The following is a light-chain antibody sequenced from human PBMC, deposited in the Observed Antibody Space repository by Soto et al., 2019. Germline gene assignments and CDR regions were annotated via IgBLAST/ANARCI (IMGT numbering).Light chain of an antibody. CDR2: DAS. CDR1: QSVSSY. Sequence: EILLTQSPATLSLSPGERATLSCRASQSVSSYLAWYQQKPGQAPRLLIYDASNRATGIPARFSGSGSGTDFNLTISSLEPEDFAVYYCQQRSNWTPGTFGPGTKVDI. CDR3: QQRSNWTPGT. V-gene: IGKV3-11*01. J-gene: IGKJ2*01.